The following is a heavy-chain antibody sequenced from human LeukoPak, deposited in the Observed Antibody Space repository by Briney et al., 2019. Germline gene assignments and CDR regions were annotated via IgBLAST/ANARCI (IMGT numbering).Heavy chain of an antibody. Sequence: KPSETLSLTCTVSGGSISSSSYYWGWIRQPPGKGLEWIGSIYYSGSTYYNPSLKSRVTISVDTSKNQFSLKLSSATAADTAVYYCARSTQWLVPLSIWGQGTLVTVSS. V-gene: IGHV4-39*01. CDR3: ARSTQWLVPLSI. CDR1: GGSISSSSYY. CDR2: IYYSGST. J-gene: IGHJ4*02. D-gene: IGHD6-19*01.